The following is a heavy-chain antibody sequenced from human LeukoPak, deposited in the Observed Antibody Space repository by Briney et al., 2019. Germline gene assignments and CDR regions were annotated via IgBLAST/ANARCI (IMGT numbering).Heavy chain of an antibody. CDR3: ARGITMIVVVIKRADAFDI. Sequence: PGGSLRLSCAASGFTFSSYSMNWVRQAPGKGLEWVSYISSSSSTIYYAGSVKGRFTISRDNAKNSLYLQMNSLRAEDTAVYYCARGITMIVVVIKRADAFDIWGQGTMVTVSS. J-gene: IGHJ3*02. CDR1: GFTFSSYS. V-gene: IGHV3-48*01. D-gene: IGHD3-22*01. CDR2: ISSSSSTI.